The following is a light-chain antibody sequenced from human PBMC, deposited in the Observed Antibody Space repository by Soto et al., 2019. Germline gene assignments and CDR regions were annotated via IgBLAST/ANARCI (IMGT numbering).Light chain of an antibody. CDR3: QQYNSYPWT. Sequence: DIQMTQSPSTLSASVGDRVTITCRASQSIRSWLAWYQQKPGKAPNLLIYQASNLKSGVPSRFSGSGSGTEYTLTISSLQPDDFATYYCQQYNSYPWTFGLGNKVEIK. J-gene: IGKJ1*01. CDR2: QAS. V-gene: IGKV1-5*03. CDR1: QSIRSW.